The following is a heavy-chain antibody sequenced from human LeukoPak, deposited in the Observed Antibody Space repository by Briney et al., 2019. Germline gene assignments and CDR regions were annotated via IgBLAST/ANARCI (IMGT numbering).Heavy chain of an antibody. Sequence: GGSLRLSCAASGFTFSSYAMNWVRQAPGKGLEWVSGISGSGVSTYYADSVKGRFTISRDNSKNTLYLQMNSLRAEDTAVYYCARESYYYDSSGYYPEYYYYGMDVWGQGTTVTVSS. D-gene: IGHD3-22*01. CDR2: ISGSGVST. CDR1: GFTFSSYA. V-gene: IGHV3-23*01. J-gene: IGHJ6*02. CDR3: ARESYYYDSSGYYPEYYYYGMDV.